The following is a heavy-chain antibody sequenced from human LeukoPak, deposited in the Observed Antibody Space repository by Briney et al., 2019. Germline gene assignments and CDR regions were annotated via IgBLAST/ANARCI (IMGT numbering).Heavy chain of an antibody. CDR2: INHSGST. D-gene: IGHD1-1*01. Sequence: SETLSLTCAVYGGSFSGYYWSWLRQPPGKGLEWIGEINHSGSTNYNPSLKSRVTISVDTSKNQFSLKLSSVTAADTAVYYRARWKKRNWFDPWGQGTLVTVSS. CDR3: ARWKKRNWFDP. J-gene: IGHJ5*02. CDR1: GGSFSGYY. V-gene: IGHV4-34*01.